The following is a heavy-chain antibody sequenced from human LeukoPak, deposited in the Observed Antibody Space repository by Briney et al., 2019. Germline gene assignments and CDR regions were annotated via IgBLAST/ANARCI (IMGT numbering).Heavy chain of an antibody. J-gene: IGHJ4*02. CDR2: ISGSGLTT. Sequence: GGSLRLSCAASGFTFSNHAMSWVRQTPGKGLQWVSVISGSGLTTEYADSVKGRFTISRDNSKNTLSLQMNSLRVEDTAIYYCAKNVVVKRYIDYWGQGTLVTVSS. V-gene: IGHV3-23*01. CDR3: AKNVVVKRYIDY. CDR1: GFTFSNHA. D-gene: IGHD2-15*01.